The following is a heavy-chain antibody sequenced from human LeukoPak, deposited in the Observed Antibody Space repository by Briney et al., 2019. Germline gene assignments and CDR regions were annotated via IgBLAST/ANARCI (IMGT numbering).Heavy chain of an antibody. CDR3: ARTEWSSSWYPYFDY. J-gene: IGHJ4*02. CDR2: IYYSGST. Sequence: SETLSLTCTVSGGSISSYYWSWIRQPPGKGLEWIGYIYYSGSTNYNPSLKSRVTISVDTSKNQFSLKLSSVTAADTAVYYYARTEWSSSWYPYFDYWGQGTLVTVSS. CDR1: GGSISSYY. D-gene: IGHD6-13*01. V-gene: IGHV4-59*08.